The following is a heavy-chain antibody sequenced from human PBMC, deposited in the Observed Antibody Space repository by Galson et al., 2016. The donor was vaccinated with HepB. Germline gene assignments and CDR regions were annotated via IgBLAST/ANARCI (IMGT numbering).Heavy chain of an antibody. D-gene: IGHD6-13*01. CDR1: GFTFSSYA. CDR3: AKRIGAGGRFDY. V-gene: IGHV3-23*01. Sequence: SLRLSCAASGFTFSSYAMSWVRQAPGKGLEWVSAISITASSTYYADSVKGRFTISRDNSKNTLYLQMNTLRSEDTAIYYCAKRIGAGGRFDYWGQGTLVTVSS. J-gene: IGHJ4*02. CDR2: ISITASST.